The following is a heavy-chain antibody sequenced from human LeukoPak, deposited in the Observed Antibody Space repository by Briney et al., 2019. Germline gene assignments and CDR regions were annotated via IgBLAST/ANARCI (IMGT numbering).Heavy chain of an antibody. CDR2: ISTSSSFI. CDR1: GFTFSRYS. D-gene: IGHD2-15*01. V-gene: IGHV3-21*01. Sequence: GGSLRLSCAASGFTFSRYSMNWVRQAPGKGLEWVSSISTSSSFIFYADSPRGRFTISRDNAKNSLYLQINSLRAEDTAVYYCARDRGRGFCSGGSCPTPDFDSWGQGTLVTVSS. J-gene: IGHJ4*02. CDR3: ARDRGRGFCSGGSCPTPDFDS.